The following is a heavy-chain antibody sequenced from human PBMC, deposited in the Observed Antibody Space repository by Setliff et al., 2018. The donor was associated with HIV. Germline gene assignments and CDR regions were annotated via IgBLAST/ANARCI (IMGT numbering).Heavy chain of an antibody. CDR3: ARNPQGAANFDY. CDR2: ISGHNGNT. D-gene: IGHD6-25*01. J-gene: IGHJ4*02. V-gene: IGHV1-18*01. CDR1: GYTFTSYG. Sequence: ASVKVSCKASGYTFTSYGISWVRQAPGQGLEWMGWISGHNGNTNFAQKPQGRVTMTTDTSTSTVYMELRSLRSDDTAVYYCARNPQGAANFDYWSQGTLVTVSS.